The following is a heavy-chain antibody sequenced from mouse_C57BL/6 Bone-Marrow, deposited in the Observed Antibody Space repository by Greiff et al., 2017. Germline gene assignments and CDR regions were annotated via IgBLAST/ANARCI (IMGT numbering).Heavy chain of an antibody. CDR3: ASGSRWAY. CDR1: GYTFTGYW. D-gene: IGHD1-1*01. Sequence: QVQLKESGAELMKAGASVKLSCKATGYTFTGYWLEWVKQRPGHGLEWIGEILTGSGSTNYTEKFKGKATLTADKSSSTAYMELRSLTSEDSAVYFCASGSRWAYWGQGTLVTVSA. CDR2: ILTGSGST. J-gene: IGHJ3*01. V-gene: IGHV1-9*01.